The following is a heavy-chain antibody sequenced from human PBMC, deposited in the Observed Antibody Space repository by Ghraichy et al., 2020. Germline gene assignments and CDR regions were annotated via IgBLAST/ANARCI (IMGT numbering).Heavy chain of an antibody. V-gene: IGHV1-18*01. CDR2: VSAYNGNT. CDR1: GYTFTNQG. D-gene: IGHD3-16*01. J-gene: IGHJ4*02. CDR3: ARGYYDYVWGSYRPFDF. Sequence: ASVKVSCKASGYTFTNQGISWVRQAPGQGLEWMGWVSAYNGNTNYIQKFEDRVIMTTDTSTTTAYMELRNLKSDDTAMYFYARGYYDYVWGSYRPFDFWGQGTLVTVSS.